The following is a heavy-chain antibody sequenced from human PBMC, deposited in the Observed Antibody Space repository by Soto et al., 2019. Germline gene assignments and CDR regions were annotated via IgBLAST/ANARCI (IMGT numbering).Heavy chain of an antibody. J-gene: IGHJ5*02. D-gene: IGHD5-12*01. Sequence: SETLSLTCTVSGGSISSYYWSWIRQPPGKGLEWIGYIYYSGSTNYNPSLKSRVTISVDTSKNQFSLKLSSVTAADTAVYYCARVTIRWLQLLWFDPWGQGTLVTVSS. V-gene: IGHV4-59*01. CDR1: GGSISSYY. CDR3: ARVTIRWLQLLWFDP. CDR2: IYYSGST.